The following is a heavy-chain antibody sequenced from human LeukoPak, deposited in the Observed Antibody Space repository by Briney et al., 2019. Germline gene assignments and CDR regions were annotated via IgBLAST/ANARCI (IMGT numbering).Heavy chain of an antibody. CDR2: ISAYNGNT. V-gene: IGHV1-18*04. Sequence: GASVKVSCTASGYTFTSYGISWVRQAPGQGLEWMGWISAYNGNTNYAQKLQGRVTMATGTSTSTAYMELRSLRSDDTAVYYCARAGGWYKEGRYYFDYWGQGTLVTVSS. CDR1: GYTFTSYG. D-gene: IGHD6-19*01. CDR3: ARAGGWYKEGRYYFDY. J-gene: IGHJ4*02.